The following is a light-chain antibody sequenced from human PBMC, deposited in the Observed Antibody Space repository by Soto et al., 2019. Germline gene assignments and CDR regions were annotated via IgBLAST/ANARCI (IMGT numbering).Light chain of an antibody. CDR2: DAS. Sequence: DIPMTQSPSSLSASVGDRVTITCQASQDITNYLNWYQQKPGKAPKLLIYDASNLETGVPSRFSGGGSGTDFTFTISSLQPEDIATYFCQQYENLPLTFGGGTKVEIK. CDR3: QQYENLPLT. CDR1: QDITNY. V-gene: IGKV1-33*01. J-gene: IGKJ4*01.